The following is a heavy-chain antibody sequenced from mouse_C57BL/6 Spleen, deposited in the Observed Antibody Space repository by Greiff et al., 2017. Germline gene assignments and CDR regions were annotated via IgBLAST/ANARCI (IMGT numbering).Heavy chain of an antibody. CDR3: ARDSSGYGFAY. CDR2: ISAGGSYT. J-gene: IGHJ3*01. V-gene: IGHV5-4*01. Sequence: EVMLVESGGGLVKPGGSLKLSCAASGFTFSSYAMSWVRQTPEKRLEWVATISAGGSYTYYPDNVKGRFTISRDNAKNTLYLQMSHLKSEDTAMYYCARDSSGYGFAYWGQGTLVTVSA. CDR1: GFTFSSYA. D-gene: IGHD3-2*02.